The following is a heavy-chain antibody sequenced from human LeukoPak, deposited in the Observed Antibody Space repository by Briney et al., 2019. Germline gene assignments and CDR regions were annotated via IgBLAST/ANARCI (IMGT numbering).Heavy chain of an antibody. V-gene: IGHV3-33*01. CDR2: IWSDGSNK. Sequence: PGRSLRLSCAASGFPFSTYGMHWVRQAPGKGLEWVAVIWSDGSNKYYADSVKGRFTTSRDNSKNTLYLQMNSLRAEDTAVYYCARASGAFDYWGQGTLATVSS. CDR3: ARASGAFDY. J-gene: IGHJ4*02. CDR1: GFPFSTYG.